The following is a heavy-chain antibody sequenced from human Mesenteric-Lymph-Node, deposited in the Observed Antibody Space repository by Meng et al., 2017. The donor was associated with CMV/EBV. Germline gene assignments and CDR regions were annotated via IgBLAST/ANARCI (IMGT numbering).Heavy chain of an antibody. CDR3: AGIDCSGGSCHSIDY. J-gene: IGHJ4*02. Sequence: SDGSISSSNWWSWVRQPPGKGLEWIGEIYQSGRTNYNPSLKSRVTISVDKSKSQFSLKVASLTAADTAVYYCAGIDCSGGSCHSIDYWGQGALVTVSS. CDR1: DGSISSSNW. CDR2: IYQSGRT. D-gene: IGHD2-15*01. V-gene: IGHV4-4*02.